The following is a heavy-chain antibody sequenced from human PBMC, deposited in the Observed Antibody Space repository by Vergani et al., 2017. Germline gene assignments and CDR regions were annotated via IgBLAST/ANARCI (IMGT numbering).Heavy chain of an antibody. V-gene: IGHV3-30*18. CDR2: ISYDGSNK. CDR1: GFTFSSYG. D-gene: IGHD1-1*01. CDR3: AKGRNGDVGDYYYYMDV. Sequence: QVQLVESGGGVVQPGRSLRLSCAASGFTFSSYGMHWVRQAPGKGLEWVAVISYDGSNKYYADSVKGRFTISRDNSKNTLYLQMNSLRAEDTAVYYCAKGRNGDVGDYYYYMDVWGKGTTVTVSS. J-gene: IGHJ6*03.